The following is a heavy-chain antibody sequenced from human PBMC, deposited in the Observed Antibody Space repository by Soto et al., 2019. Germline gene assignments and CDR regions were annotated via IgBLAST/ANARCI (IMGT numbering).Heavy chain of an antibody. CDR3: AKDLASSSSFDY. CDR2: ISGSGGST. D-gene: IGHD6-6*01. J-gene: IGHJ4*02. V-gene: IGHV3-23*01. CDR1: GFTFTIYA. Sequence: PGGSLRLSCAASGFTFTIYAMSWVRQAPGKGLEWVSAISGSGGSTYYAVSVKGRFTISRDNSKNTLYLQMNSLRAEDTAVYYCAKDLASSSSFDYWGQGTLVTVSS.